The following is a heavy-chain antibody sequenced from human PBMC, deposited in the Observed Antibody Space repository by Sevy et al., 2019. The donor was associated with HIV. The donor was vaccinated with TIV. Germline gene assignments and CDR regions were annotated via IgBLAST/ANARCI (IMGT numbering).Heavy chain of an antibody. V-gene: IGHV1-58*01. CDR2: IVVGSGNT. Sequence: ASVKVSCKASGFTFTSSAVQWVRQARGQRLEWIGWIVVGSGNTNYAQKFQERVTITRDKSTSTAYMELSSLRSEDMAVYYCAAEMYSGSHNWFDPWGQGTLVTVSS. J-gene: IGHJ5*02. CDR3: AAEMYSGSHNWFDP. CDR1: GFTFTSSA. D-gene: IGHD6-19*01.